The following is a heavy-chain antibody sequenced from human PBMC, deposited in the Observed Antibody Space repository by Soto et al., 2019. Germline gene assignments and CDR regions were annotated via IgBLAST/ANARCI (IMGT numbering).Heavy chain of an antibody. Sequence: SETLSLTCAVSGGSISSGGYSWSWIRQPPGKGLEWIGYIYHSGSTYYNPSLKSRVTISVDRSKNQFSLKLSSVTAADTAVYYCASFVVVTATPGYFDYWGQGTLVTVSP. CDR1: GGSISSGGYS. J-gene: IGHJ4*02. CDR2: IYHSGST. CDR3: ASFVVVTATPGYFDY. D-gene: IGHD2-21*02. V-gene: IGHV4-30-2*02.